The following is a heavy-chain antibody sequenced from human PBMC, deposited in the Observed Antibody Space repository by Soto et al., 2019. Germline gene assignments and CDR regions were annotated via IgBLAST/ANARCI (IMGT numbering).Heavy chain of an antibody. CDR1: GVTFSSYW. Sequence: GGSLRLSCAAPGVTFSSYWMHWVRQAPGKGLVWVSRINSDGSSTSYADSVKGRFTISRDNAKNTLYLQMNSLRAEDTAVYYCASTLGYCSSTSCYPFDYWGQGTLVTVSS. CDR2: INSDGSST. CDR3: ASTLGYCSSTSCYPFDY. J-gene: IGHJ4*02. D-gene: IGHD2-2*01. V-gene: IGHV3-74*01.